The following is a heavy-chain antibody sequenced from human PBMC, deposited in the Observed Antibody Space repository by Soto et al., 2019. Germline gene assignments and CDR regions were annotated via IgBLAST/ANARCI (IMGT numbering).Heavy chain of an antibody. J-gene: IGHJ6*03. V-gene: IGHV3-23*01. D-gene: IGHD2-8*01. CDR2: ISGSGGST. CDR1: GFTFSSYA. Sequence: EVQLLESGGGLVQPGGSLRLSCAASGFTFSSYAMSWVRQAPGKGLEWVSAISGSGGSTYYADSVKGRFTISRDNSKNTLYLQMSSLRAEDTAVYYCAKTGMVYAIPVSGYYYMDVWGKGTTVTVSS. CDR3: AKTGMVYAIPVSGYYYMDV.